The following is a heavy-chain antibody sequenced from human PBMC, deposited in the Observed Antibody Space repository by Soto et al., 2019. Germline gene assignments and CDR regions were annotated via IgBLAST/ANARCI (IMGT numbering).Heavy chain of an antibody. V-gene: IGHV3-23*01. J-gene: IGHJ4*02. CDR1: GFTFSSYA. Sequence: EVQLLESGGDLVQPGGSLRLSCAASGFTFSSYAMKWVRQAPGKGLEWVSGISGSGSSRYYADSVKGRFTISRDNSKNTLYLQMYSLRAEDTAVYFCTKDLVVRGVFDYWGQGTLVTVSS. CDR3: TKDLVVRGVFDY. CDR2: ISGSGSSR. D-gene: IGHD3-10*01.